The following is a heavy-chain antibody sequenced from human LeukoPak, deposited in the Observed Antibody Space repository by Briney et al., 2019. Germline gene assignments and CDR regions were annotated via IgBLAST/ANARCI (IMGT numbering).Heavy chain of an antibody. V-gene: IGHV4-39*07. Sequence: SETLSLTCTVSGGSIGSNSYYWGCIRQPPGKGLEWIGSIYYSGSTYYNPSLKSRVTISVDASKNQFSLNLSSVTAADTAVYYCARGESVAFDYWGQGTLVTVSS. D-gene: IGHD2-15*01. CDR2: IYYSGST. CDR3: ARGESVAFDY. CDR1: GGSIGSNSYY. J-gene: IGHJ4*02.